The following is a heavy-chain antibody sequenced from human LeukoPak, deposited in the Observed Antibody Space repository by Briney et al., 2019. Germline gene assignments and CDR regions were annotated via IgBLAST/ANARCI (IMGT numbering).Heavy chain of an antibody. CDR1: GFTFSSCS. Sequence: PGGSLRLSCAASGFTFSSCSMNWVRQAPGKGLEWVSSISSSSSYIYYADSVKGRFTISRDNAKNSLYLQMNSLRAEDTAVYYCASRFIAAAGTIADYWGQGTLVTVSS. V-gene: IGHV3-21*01. CDR2: ISSSSSYI. CDR3: ASRFIAAAGTIADY. D-gene: IGHD6-13*01. J-gene: IGHJ4*02.